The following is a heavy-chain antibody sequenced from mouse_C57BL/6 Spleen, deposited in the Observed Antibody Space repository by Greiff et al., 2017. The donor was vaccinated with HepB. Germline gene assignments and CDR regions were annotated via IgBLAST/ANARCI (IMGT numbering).Heavy chain of an antibody. V-gene: IGHV5-4*01. Sequence: EVQRVESGGGLVKPGGSLKLSCAASGFTFSSYAMSWVRQTPEKRLEWVATISDGGSYTYYPDNVKGRFTISRDNAKNNLYLQMSHLKSEDTAMYYCARDQTGHYFDYWGQGTTLTVSS. CDR1: GFTFSSYA. CDR2: ISDGGSYT. CDR3: ARDQTGHYFDY. J-gene: IGHJ2*01. D-gene: IGHD4-1*01.